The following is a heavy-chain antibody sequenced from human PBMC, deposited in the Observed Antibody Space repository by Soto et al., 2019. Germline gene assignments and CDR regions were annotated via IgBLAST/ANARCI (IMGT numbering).Heavy chain of an antibody. CDR1: GYTFTSYY. V-gene: IGHV1-46*01. Sequence: ASVRVSCKASGYTFTSYYMHWVRQAPGQGLEWMGIINPSGGSTSYAQKFQGRVTMTRDTSTSTVYMELSSLRSEDTAVYYCARGRYYYDSSGYYAGTFDYWGQGTLVTV. D-gene: IGHD3-22*01. CDR3: ARGRYYYDSSGYYAGTFDY. J-gene: IGHJ4*02. CDR2: INPSGGST.